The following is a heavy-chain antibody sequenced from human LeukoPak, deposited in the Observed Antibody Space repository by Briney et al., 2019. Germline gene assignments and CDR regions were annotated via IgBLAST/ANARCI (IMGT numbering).Heavy chain of an antibody. V-gene: IGHV4-30-4*01. Sequence: SETLSLTCTVSGGSISSGDYYWSWIRQPPGKGLEWIGYIYYSGSTYYNPSLKSRVTISVDTSNNQFSLKLSSVTAADTAVYYCAREILGYCSSTSCYTESNWFDPWGQGTLVTVSS. D-gene: IGHD2-2*02. CDR1: GGSISSGDYY. CDR2: IYYSGST. J-gene: IGHJ5*02. CDR3: AREILGYCSSTSCYTESNWFDP.